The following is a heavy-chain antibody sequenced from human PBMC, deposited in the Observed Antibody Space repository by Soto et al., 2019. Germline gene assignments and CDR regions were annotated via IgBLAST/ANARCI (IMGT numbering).Heavy chain of an antibody. CDR3: ARQRYGDY. V-gene: IGHV5-10-1*01. J-gene: IGHJ4*02. CDR1: GYTFTSYW. D-gene: IGHD4-17*01. Sequence: EVQLVQSGAEVKKPGESLRISCKGSGYTFTSYWITWVRQIPGKGLEWMGRIDPSDSYTDYSPSFQGHVSISADKSITTAYLHLSSLKASDTAMYYCARQRYGDYWGQGTLVTVSS. CDR2: IDPSDSYT.